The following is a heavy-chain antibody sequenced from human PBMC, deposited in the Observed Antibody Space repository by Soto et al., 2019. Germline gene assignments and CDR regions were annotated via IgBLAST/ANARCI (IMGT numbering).Heavy chain of an antibody. CDR3: AKVGGAARSADIDY. D-gene: IGHD6-13*01. J-gene: IGHJ4*02. CDR1: GCTFSSYA. CDR2: ISGSGGST. V-gene: IGHV3-23*01. Sequence: EVQLLESGGGLVQPGGSLRLSCAASGCTFSSYAMSWVRQAPGKGLEWVSAISGSGGSTYYADSVKGRFTISRDNSKNTLYLQMNSLRAEDTAVYYCAKVGGAARSADIDYWGQGTLVTVSS.